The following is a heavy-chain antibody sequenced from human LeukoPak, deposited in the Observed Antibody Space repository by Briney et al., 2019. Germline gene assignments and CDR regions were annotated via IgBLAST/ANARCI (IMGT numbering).Heavy chain of an antibody. CDR1: RFTFSAYS. V-gene: IGHV3-23*01. D-gene: IGHD6-13*01. Sequence: PGGSLRLSCAASRFTFSAYSMTWVRQAPGKGLEWVSAISGSGGNTYYADSVKGRFTISRDNSKNTLYLQMNSPRAEDTAAYYCARGGILYGMDVWGQGTTVTVSS. J-gene: IGHJ6*02. CDR2: ISGSGGNT. CDR3: ARGGILYGMDV.